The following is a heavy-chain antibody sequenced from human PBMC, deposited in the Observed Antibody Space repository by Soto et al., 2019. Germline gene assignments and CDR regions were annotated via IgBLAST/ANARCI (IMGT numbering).Heavy chain of an antibody. J-gene: IGHJ4*02. V-gene: IGHV4-4*02. CDR3: ASRTSGTYSDFDC. D-gene: IGHD1-26*01. CDR1: GGSISNSNW. Sequence: QVQLQESGPGLVKPSGTLSLTCDVFGGSISNSNWWSWVRQPPGMGLEWSGEVYHSGSTNYNPSLTSRVTIPVDKSKNQFSLKLSSVTAADTAVYYCASRTSGTYSDFDCWGQGTLVTVSS. CDR2: VYHSGST.